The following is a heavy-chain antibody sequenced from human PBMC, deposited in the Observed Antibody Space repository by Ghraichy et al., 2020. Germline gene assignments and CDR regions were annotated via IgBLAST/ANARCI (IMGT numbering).Heavy chain of an antibody. V-gene: IGHV1-18*01. J-gene: IGHJ6*02. CDR2: ISAYNGNT. Sequence: ASVKVSCKASGYTFTSYGISWVRQAPGQGLEWMGWISAYNGNTNYAQKLQGRVTMTTDTSTSTAYMELRSLRSDDTAVYYCARDLATFVYYGMDVWGQGTTVTVSS. CDR1: GYTFTSYG. CDR3: ARDLATFVYYGMDV.